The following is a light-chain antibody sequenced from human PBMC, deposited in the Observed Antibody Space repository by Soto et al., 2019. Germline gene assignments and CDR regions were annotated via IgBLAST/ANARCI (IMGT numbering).Light chain of an antibody. V-gene: IGKV1-5*03. J-gene: IGKJ1*01. CDR3: QQYNSYST. CDR1: QSISSW. Sequence: DIQMTQSPSTLSASVGDRVTITCRASQSISSWLAWYQQKPGKAPKLLIYKASSLESGVPSRFSGSGSGTEFNLNISSLQPDDFATYYCQQYNSYSTFGQGTKVEIK. CDR2: KAS.